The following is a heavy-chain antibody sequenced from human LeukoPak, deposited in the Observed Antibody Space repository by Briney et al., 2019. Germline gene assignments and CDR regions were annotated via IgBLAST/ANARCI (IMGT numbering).Heavy chain of an antibody. V-gene: IGHV1-2*02. CDR2: INPNSGGT. Sequence: GASVKVSCKASGYTFTGYYMHWVRQAPEQGLEWMGWINPNSGGTNYAQKFQGRVTMTRDTSISTAYMELSRLRSDDTGVYYCARDLTGYCSSTSCYLYYFDYWGQGTLVTVSS. D-gene: IGHD2-2*03. J-gene: IGHJ4*02. CDR1: GYTFTGYY. CDR3: ARDLTGYCSSTSCYLYYFDY.